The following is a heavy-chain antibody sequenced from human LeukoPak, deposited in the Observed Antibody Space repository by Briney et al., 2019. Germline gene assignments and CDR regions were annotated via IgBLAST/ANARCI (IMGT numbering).Heavy chain of an antibody. CDR2: INQDGSEK. CDR3: ARESGIAAAGTFTSTEYYFDY. D-gene: IGHD6-13*01. Sequence: GGSLRLSCAAPGFTFTSYWLSWVRQAPGKGLEWGANINQDGSEKYYVDSVKGRFTISRDNAKNSLYLQMNSLRAEDTAVYYCARESGIAAAGTFTSTEYYFDYWGQGTLVTVSS. V-gene: IGHV3-7*05. J-gene: IGHJ4*02. CDR1: GFTFTSYW.